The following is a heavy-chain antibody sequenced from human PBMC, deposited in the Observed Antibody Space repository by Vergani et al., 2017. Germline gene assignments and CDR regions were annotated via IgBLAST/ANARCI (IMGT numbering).Heavy chain of an antibody. CDR1: GFTFSSYG. CDR3: AKPLGVTLGYCSGGSCPKYYYYGMDV. CDR2: ISYDGSNK. J-gene: IGHJ6*02. V-gene: IGHV3-30*18. Sequence: QVQLVESGGGVVQPGRSLRLSCAASGFTFSSYGMHWVRQAPGKGLEWVAVISYDGSNKYYADSVKGRFTISRDNSKNTLYLQMNSLRAEDTAVYYCAKPLGVTLGYCSGGSCPKYYYYGMDVWGQGTTVTVSS. D-gene: IGHD2-15*01.